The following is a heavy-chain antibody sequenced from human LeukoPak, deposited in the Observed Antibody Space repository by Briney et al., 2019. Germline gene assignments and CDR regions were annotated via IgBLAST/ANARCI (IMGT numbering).Heavy chain of an antibody. J-gene: IGHJ5*02. CDR2: INPNSGGT. D-gene: IGHD3-10*01. CDR1: GYTFTGYY. Sequence: ASVKVSCKASGYTFTGYYMHWVRQSPGQGLEWMGWINPNSGGTNYAQRFQGRVTMTRDTSISTAYMELSRLRSDDTAVYYCARDLSGSWFDPWGQGTLVTVSS. V-gene: IGHV1-2*02. CDR3: ARDLSGSWFDP.